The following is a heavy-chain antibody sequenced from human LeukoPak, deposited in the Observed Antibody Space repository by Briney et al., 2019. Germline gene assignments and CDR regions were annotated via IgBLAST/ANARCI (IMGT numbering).Heavy chain of an antibody. CDR2: INHSGST. CDR3: ARISPYCSGGSCYSTGRFDY. V-gene: IGHV4-38-2*02. J-gene: IGHJ4*02. D-gene: IGHD2-15*01. CDR1: GYSISSGYY. Sequence: PSETLSLTCTVSGYSISSGYYWGWIRQPPGKGLEWIGEINHSGSTNYNPSLKSRVTISVDTSKNQFSLKLSSVTAADTAVYYCARISPYCSGGSCYSTGRFDYWGQGTLVTVSS.